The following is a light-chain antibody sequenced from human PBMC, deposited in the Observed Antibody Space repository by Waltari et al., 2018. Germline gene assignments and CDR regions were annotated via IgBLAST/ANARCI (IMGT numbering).Light chain of an antibody. CDR3: QQYYNTPPT. CDR1: QSVSDYVNIKNY. J-gene: IGKJ1*01. V-gene: IGKV4-1*01. Sequence: VMTLTPDPLTVSLGERASINFTSSQSVSDYVNIKNYLAWYRQKPGQPPKLLISWASNREIGVPDRFSGSGSGTEFTLTISSLQAEDVAVYYCQQYYNTPPTFGQGTKVEIK. CDR2: WAS.